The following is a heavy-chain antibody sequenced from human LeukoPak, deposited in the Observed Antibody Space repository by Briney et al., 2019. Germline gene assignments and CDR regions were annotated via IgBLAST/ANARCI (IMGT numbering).Heavy chain of an antibody. CDR2: ISYDGSNK. CDR1: GFTFSSYA. D-gene: IGHD6-19*01. J-gene: IGHJ4*02. V-gene: IGHV3-30*04. CDR3: ASARAVAGTNFDY. Sequence: PGGSLRLSCAASGFTFSSYAMHWVRQAPGKGLEWVAVISYDGSNKYYADSVKGRFTISRDNSKNTLYLQMNSLRAEDTAVYYCASARAVAGTNFDYWGQGTLVTVSS.